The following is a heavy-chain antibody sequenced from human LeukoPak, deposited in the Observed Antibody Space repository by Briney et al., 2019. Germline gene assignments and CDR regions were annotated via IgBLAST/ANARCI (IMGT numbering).Heavy chain of an antibody. Sequence: PGGSLRLSCAASGFTFSNAWMSWVRQAPGKGLEWVGRIKSKTDGGTTDYAAPVKGRFTISRDDSKNTLYLQMNSLKTEDTAVYYCTSTYYYGSGAAPADYYYYMDVWGKGTTVTISS. J-gene: IGHJ6*03. V-gene: IGHV3-15*01. CDR1: GFTFSNAW. CDR2: IKSKTDGGTT. CDR3: TSTYYYGSGAAPADYYYYMDV. D-gene: IGHD3-10*01.